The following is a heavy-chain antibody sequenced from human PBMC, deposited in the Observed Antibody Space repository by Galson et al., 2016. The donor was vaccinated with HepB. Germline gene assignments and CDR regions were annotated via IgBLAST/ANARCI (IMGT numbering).Heavy chain of an antibody. CDR2: INSDGSST. D-gene: IGHD3-3*02. Sequence: SLRPSCAASGFTFSSYWMSWFRQAPGKGLVWVSRINSDGSSTTYADSVKGRFTISRDNAKTTLYLQMSSLRAEDTAVYYCARGHDANSFILDYWGQGTLVTVSS. CDR3: ARGHDANSFILDY. V-gene: IGHV3-74*01. CDR1: GFTFSSYW. J-gene: IGHJ4*02.